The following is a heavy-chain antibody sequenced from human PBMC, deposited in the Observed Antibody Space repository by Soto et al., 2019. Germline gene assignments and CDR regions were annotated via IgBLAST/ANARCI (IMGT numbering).Heavy chain of an antibody. V-gene: IGHV1-69*01. CDR1: GGTFSSYA. Sequence: QVQLVQSGAEVKKPGSSVKVSYKASGGTFSSYAISWVRQAPGQGLEWMGGIIPIFGTANYAQKFQGRVTITADESTSTAYMELSSLRSEDTAVYYCARGGNYYDSSGYYYDHWGQGTLVTVSS. CDR3: ARGGNYYDSSGYYYDH. CDR2: IIPIFGTA. D-gene: IGHD3-22*01. J-gene: IGHJ4*02.